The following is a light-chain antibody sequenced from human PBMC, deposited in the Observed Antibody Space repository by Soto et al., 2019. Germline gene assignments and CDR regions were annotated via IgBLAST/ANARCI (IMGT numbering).Light chain of an antibody. Sequence: QSVLTQPPSASGTPGQRVTISCSGGRSNIGSNTVSWYQQLPGAAPKLLIYISNERPSGVPDRFSGSKSGTSASLAISGLQSEDEAEYYCAAWDDSLNGPVFCGGTKLTVL. CDR1: RSNIGSNT. CDR2: ISN. CDR3: AAWDDSLNGPV. J-gene: IGLJ2*01. V-gene: IGLV1-44*01.